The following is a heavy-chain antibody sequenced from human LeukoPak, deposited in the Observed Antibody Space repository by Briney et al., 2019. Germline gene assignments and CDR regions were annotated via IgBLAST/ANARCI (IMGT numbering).Heavy chain of an antibody. CDR2: MNPNSGNT. Sequence: ASVKVSCKASGYTFTSYDINWVRQATGQGLEWMGWMNPNSGNTGYAQKFQGRVTMTRNTSISTAYMELSSLRSEDTAVYYCARGFTMVRGVISRYWGQGTLVTVSS. J-gene: IGHJ4*02. CDR1: GYTFTSYD. D-gene: IGHD3-10*01. V-gene: IGHV1-8*01. CDR3: ARGFTMVRGVISRY.